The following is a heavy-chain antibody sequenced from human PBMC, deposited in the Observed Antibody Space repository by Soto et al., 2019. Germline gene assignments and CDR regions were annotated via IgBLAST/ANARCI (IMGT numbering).Heavy chain of an antibody. V-gene: IGHV5-51*01. CDR2: VHPGDSDT. Sequence: GESLKISCKGSGYSFNRYYITWVRQMPGKGLEWMGIVHPGDSDTRYSPSFQGQVTMSADRSISTAYLQWSSLKASDTAIYYCARLSRATVATPADFDYWGQGTLDTVST. CDR1: GYSFNRYY. CDR3: ARLSRATVATPADFDY. D-gene: IGHD4-17*01. J-gene: IGHJ4*02.